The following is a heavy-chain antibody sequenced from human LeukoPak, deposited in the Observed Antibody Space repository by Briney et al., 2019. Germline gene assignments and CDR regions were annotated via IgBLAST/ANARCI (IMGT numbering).Heavy chain of an antibody. CDR2: IYYSGST. J-gene: IGHJ5*02. CDR1: GGSISSSSYY. D-gene: IGHD6-13*01. Sequence: SETLSLTCTVSGGSISSSSYYWGWIRQPPGKRLEWIGSIYYSGSTYYNPSLKSRVTISVDTSKNQFSLKLSSVTAADTAVYYCARSPAGGSSSWYWFDPWGQGTLVTASS. CDR3: ARSPAGGSSSWYWFDP. V-gene: IGHV4-39*01.